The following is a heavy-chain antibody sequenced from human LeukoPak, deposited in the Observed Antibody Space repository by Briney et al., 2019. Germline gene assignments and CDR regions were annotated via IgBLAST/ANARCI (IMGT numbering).Heavy chain of an antibody. Sequence: GGSLRLSCAASGFIFDDYAMHWVRQSPGKDLEWVSGISWNSGSIGYADSVKGRFIISRDNAKNSLYLQMNSLRAEDTALYYCAKAPGYSSGWFDYWGQGTLVTVSS. CDR2: ISWNSGSI. CDR1: GFIFDDYA. D-gene: IGHD6-19*01. V-gene: IGHV3-9*01. J-gene: IGHJ4*02. CDR3: AKAPGYSSGWFDY.